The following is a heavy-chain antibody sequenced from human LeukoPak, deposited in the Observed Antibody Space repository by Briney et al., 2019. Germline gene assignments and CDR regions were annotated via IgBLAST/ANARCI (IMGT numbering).Heavy chain of an antibody. CDR3: ARYPPYGTYYYFGMDV. Sequence: AETLSLTCTVSGGSISSRSNYWGWIRQPPGKGLEWIGSLYYSGSTYYNPSLKSRVTISADTSKNQFSLKLSSVTAADTAVYYCARYPPYGTYYYFGMDVWGQGTTVTVSS. CDR2: LYYSGST. J-gene: IGHJ6*02. CDR1: GGSISSRSNY. D-gene: IGHD3-10*01. V-gene: IGHV4-39*01.